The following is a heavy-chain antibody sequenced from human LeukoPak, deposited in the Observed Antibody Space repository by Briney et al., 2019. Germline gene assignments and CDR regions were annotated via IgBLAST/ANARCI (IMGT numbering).Heavy chain of an antibody. CDR3: ARGNPYSSGWLVY. CDR2: IYYSGST. D-gene: IGHD6-19*01. V-gene: IGHV4-59*01. Sequence: SETLSLTCTVSGGSTSSYYWSWIRQPPGKGLEWIGYIYYSGSTNYNPSLKSRVTISVDTSKNQFSLKLSSVTAADTAVYYCARGNPYSSGWLVYWGQGTLVTVSS. CDR1: GGSTSSYY. J-gene: IGHJ4*02.